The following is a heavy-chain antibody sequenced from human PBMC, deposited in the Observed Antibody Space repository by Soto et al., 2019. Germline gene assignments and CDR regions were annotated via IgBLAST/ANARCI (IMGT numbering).Heavy chain of an antibody. Sequence: GGSLRLSCSASGFTFSSYAMHWVRQAPGKGLEYVSAISSNGGSTYYADSVKGRFTISRDNSKNTLYLQMSSLRAEDTAVYYCVKDGSDYGDFFEWIDYWGQGTLVTVSS. V-gene: IGHV3-64D*06. CDR2: ISSNGGST. CDR3: VKDGSDYGDFFEWIDY. J-gene: IGHJ4*02. D-gene: IGHD4-17*01. CDR1: GFTFSSYA.